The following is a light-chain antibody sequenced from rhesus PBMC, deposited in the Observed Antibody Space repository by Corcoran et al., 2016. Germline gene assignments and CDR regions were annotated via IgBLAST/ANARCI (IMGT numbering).Light chain of an antibody. V-gene: IGKV1-69*01. Sequence: DIQMTQSPSSLSASVGDRVTITCRASQGISNWLAWYQQKPGKAPKLLSYRASNLEKGVPSRFSGRGSGTDFTLTISSLQPEDIATYYCQQHDNSLTFGGGTKVELK. CDR2: RAS. CDR1: QGISNW. CDR3: QQHDNSLT. J-gene: IGKJ4*01.